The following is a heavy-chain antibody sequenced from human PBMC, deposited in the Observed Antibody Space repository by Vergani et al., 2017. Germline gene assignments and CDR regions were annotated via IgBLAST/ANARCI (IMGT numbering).Heavy chain of an antibody. Sequence: QVQLVQSGAEVKKPGSSVKVSCKASGGTFSSYTISWVRQAPGQGLEWRGRVIPILGLANYAQTFQGRVTLTADKSTSTTYMELSSLRSEDTAVYYCAGETDIGVVPAAPFDYWGQGTLVTVSS. CDR2: VIPILGLA. CDR3: AGETDIGVVPAAPFDY. J-gene: IGHJ4*02. CDR1: GGTFSSYT. V-gene: IGHV1-69*08. D-gene: IGHD2-2*01.